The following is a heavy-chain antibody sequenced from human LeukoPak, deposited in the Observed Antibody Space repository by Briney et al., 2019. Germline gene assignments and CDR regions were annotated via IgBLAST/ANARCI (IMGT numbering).Heavy chain of an antibody. CDR3: ARGMVPRN. D-gene: IGHD3-10*01. V-gene: IGHV4-59*11. J-gene: IGHJ4*02. Sequence: PSETLSLTCTVSAGAITSQYWSWIRQSPGKGLEFIGYINYSGSTSYNPSLKSRVAISVDTSKNQFSLKLSSVTAADTAVYYCARGMVPRNWGQGTLVTVSS. CDR2: INYSGST. CDR1: AGAITSQY.